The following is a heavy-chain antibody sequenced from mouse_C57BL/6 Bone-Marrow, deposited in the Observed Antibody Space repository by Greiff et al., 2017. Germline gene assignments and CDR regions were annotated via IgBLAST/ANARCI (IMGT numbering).Heavy chain of an antibody. CDR2: ISSGGSYT. Sequence: DVMLVESGGDLVKPGGSLTLSCAASGFTFRSYGMSWVRQTPDKRLEWVATISSGGSYTSYPDSVKGRFTISRDNAKNTLYLQMSSLRTEDAAMYDYARHSPTGSFAYWGQGTLVTVSA. CDR3: ARHSPTGSFAY. V-gene: IGHV5-6*02. CDR1: GFTFRSYG. J-gene: IGHJ3*01. D-gene: IGHD4-1*02.